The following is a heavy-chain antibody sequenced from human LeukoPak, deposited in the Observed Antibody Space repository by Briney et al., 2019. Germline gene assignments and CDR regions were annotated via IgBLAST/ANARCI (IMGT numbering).Heavy chain of an antibody. J-gene: IGHJ4*02. V-gene: IGHV3-30*18. CDR3: AKEYADSSGYYYGFDY. Sequence: PGGSLRLSCAASGFTFSSYGMHWVRQAPGKGLEWVAVISYDGSNKYYADSVKGRFTISRDNSKNTLYLQMNSLRAEDTAVYYCAKEYADSSGYYYGFDYWGQGNLVTVSS. CDR1: GFTFSSYG. D-gene: IGHD3-22*01. CDR2: ISYDGSNK.